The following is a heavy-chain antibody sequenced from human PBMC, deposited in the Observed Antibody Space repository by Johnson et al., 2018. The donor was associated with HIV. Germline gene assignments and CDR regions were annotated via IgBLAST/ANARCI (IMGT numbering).Heavy chain of an antibody. CDR1: GFTFSDYY. Sequence: QVQLVESGGGLVKPGGSLRLSCAASGFTFSDYYMSWIRQAPGKGLEWVSYISSSGSTIYYADSVKGRFTISRDNAKNSLYLQMNSLRAEDTAVYYCARAENDIWYYDILTGYPNAFDIWGQGTMVTVSS. V-gene: IGHV3-11*04. J-gene: IGHJ3*02. CDR2: ISSSGSTI. D-gene: IGHD3-9*01. CDR3: ARAENDIWYYDILTGYPNAFDI.